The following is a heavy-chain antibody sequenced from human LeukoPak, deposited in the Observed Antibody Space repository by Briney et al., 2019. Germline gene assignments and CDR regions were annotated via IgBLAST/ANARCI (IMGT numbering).Heavy chain of an antibody. V-gene: IGHV3-33*01. CDR2: IWYDGSNK. Sequence: GGSPRLSCAASGFTFSSYGMHWVRQAPGKGLEWVAVIWYDGSNKYYADLVKGRFTISRDNSKNTLYLQMNSLRAEDTAVYYCARDHGATLAREYYFDYWGQGTLVTVSS. CDR3: ARDHGATLAREYYFDY. J-gene: IGHJ4*02. D-gene: IGHD5-12*01. CDR1: GFTFSSYG.